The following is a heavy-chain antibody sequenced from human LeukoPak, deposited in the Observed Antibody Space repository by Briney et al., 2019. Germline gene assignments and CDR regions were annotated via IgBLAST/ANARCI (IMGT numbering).Heavy chain of an antibody. Sequence: PSETLSLTCTVSGGSISSSSYYWGWIRQPPGKGLEWIGSIYYSGSTYYNPSLKSRVTISVDTSKNQFSLKLSSVTAADTAVYHCARGVVVPAAVRPFDHWGQGTLVTVSS. D-gene: IGHD2-2*01. CDR1: GGSISSSSYY. CDR3: ARGVVVPAAVRPFDH. V-gene: IGHV4-39*01. CDR2: IYYSGST. J-gene: IGHJ4*02.